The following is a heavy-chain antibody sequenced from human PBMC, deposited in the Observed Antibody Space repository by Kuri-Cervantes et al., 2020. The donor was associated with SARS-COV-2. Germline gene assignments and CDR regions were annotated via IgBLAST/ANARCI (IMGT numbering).Heavy chain of an antibody. J-gene: IGHJ6*02. Sequence: GGSLRLSCAASGFTFSSYWMHWVRQAPGKGLGWVSRRNSDGSSTSYADSVKGRFTISRDNAKNTLYLQMNSLRAEDTAVYYCARDQDSSPYYYGMDVWGQGTTVTVSS. CDR2: RNSDGSST. CDR1: GFTFSSYW. CDR3: ARDQDSSPYYYGMDV. D-gene: IGHD6-13*01. V-gene: IGHV3-74*01.